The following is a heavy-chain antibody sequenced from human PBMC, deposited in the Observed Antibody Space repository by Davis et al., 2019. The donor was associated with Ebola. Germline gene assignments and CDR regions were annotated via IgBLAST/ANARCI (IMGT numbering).Heavy chain of an antibody. J-gene: IGHJ4*02. CDR1: GFSSSNFA. D-gene: IGHD6-19*01. V-gene: IGHV3-23*01. CDR2: ISGSGIKT. Sequence: PGGSLRLSCPTSGFSSSNFAMNWVRQAPGKGLDWVLGISGSGIKTIYADSVKGRFTISRDNSKNTLFLQMGNLRPEDTAVYFCAKDMRRAVPGTPDYWGQGTLVAVSS. CDR3: AKDMRRAVPGTPDY.